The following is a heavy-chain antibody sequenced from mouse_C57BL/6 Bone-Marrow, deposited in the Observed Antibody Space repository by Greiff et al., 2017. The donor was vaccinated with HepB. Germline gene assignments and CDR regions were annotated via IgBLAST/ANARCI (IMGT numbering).Heavy chain of an antibody. Sequence: EVKLMESGGGLVKPGGSLKLSCAASGFTFSDYGMHWVRQAPEKGLEWVAYISSGSSTIYYADTVKGRFTISRDNAKNTLFLQMTSLRSEDTAMYYCARRYGYDRDAMDYWGQGTSVTVSS. D-gene: IGHD2-2*01. V-gene: IGHV5-17*01. CDR2: ISSGSSTI. CDR1: GFTFSDYG. J-gene: IGHJ4*01. CDR3: ARRYGYDRDAMDY.